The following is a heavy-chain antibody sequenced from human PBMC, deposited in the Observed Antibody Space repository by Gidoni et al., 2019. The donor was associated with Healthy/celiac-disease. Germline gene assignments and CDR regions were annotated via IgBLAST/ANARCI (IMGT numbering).Heavy chain of an antibody. CDR2: IYTSGST. CDR1: GGSISSGSYY. V-gene: IGHV4-61*02. Sequence: QVQLQESGPGLVKPSQTLSLTCTVSGGSISSGSYYWSWIRQPAGKGREWIGRIYTSGSTNYNPSLKSRVTISVDTSKNQFSLKLSSVTAADTAVYYCAWGSAYYYDSGAFDIWGQGTMVTVSS. D-gene: IGHD3-22*01. J-gene: IGHJ3*02. CDR3: AWGSAYYYDSGAFDI.